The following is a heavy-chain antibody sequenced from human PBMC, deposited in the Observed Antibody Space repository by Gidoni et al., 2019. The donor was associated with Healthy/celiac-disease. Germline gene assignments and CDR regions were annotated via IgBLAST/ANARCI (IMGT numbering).Heavy chain of an antibody. CDR2: ISGSGGST. CDR1: GFTFSSYA. Sequence: VQLLESGAGVVHPGVSLRLSCSASGFTFSSYAMSWVRQAPGKGLEWVSAISGSGGSTYYADSVKVRFTISRDNSKNTLYLQMNSLRAEDTAVYYCAKGISWGSAVPFDYWGQGTLVTVSS. V-gene: IGHV3-23*01. J-gene: IGHJ4*02. D-gene: IGHD6-25*01. CDR3: AKGISWGSAVPFDY.